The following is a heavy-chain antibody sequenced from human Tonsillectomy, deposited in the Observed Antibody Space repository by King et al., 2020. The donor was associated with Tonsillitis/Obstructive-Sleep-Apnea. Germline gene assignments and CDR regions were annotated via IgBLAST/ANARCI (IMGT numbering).Heavy chain of an antibody. Sequence: VQLQQWGAGLLKPSETLSLTCAVYGGSFSGYYWSWIRQPPGKGLEWTGEIDHSGSTNYNPSLKSRVTISLDTSKNQFSLKLRSVTAADTAVYYCARLRFEDYVRGDGFEIWGQGTMVTVS. CDR2: IDHSGST. D-gene: IGHD3-10*02. V-gene: IGHV4-34*01. CDR1: GGSFSGYY. J-gene: IGHJ3*02. CDR3: ARLRFEDYVRGDGFEI.